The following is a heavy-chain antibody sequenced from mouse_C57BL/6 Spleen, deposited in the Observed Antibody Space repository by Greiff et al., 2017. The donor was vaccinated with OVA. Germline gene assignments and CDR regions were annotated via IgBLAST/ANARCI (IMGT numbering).Heavy chain of an antibody. CDR3: ARRAPSDPQLYAMDY. CDR2: IYPGSGNT. Sequence: QVQLQQSGAELVRPGASVKLSCKASGYTFTDYYINWVKQRPGQGLEWIARIYPGSGNTYYNEKFKGKATLTAEKSSSTAYMQLSSLTSEDSAVYFCARRAPSDPQLYAMDYWGQGTSVTVSS. V-gene: IGHV1-76*01. D-gene: IGHD6-1*01. CDR1: GYTFTDYY. J-gene: IGHJ4*01.